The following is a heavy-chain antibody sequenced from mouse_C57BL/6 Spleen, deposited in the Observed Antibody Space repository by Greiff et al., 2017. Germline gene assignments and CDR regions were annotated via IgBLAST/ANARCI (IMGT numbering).Heavy chain of an antibody. J-gene: IGHJ4*01. CDR3: ARLYGIAMDY. CDR1: GYTFPGYW. V-gene: IGHV1-9*01. D-gene: IGHD1-1*01. CDR2: ILTGSGST. Sequence: VQLQQSGAELMKPGASVKLSCKATGYTFPGYWIEWVKQRPGHGLEWIGEILTGSGSTNYNEKFKGKATFTADTSSNTAYMQLSSLTTEDSAIYYCARLYGIAMDYWGQGTSVTVSS.